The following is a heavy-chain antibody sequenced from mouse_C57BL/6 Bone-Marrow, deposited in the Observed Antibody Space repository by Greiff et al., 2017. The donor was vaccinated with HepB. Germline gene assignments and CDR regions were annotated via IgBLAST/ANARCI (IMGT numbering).Heavy chain of an antibody. V-gene: IGHV14-4*01. CDR1: GFNIKDDY. J-gene: IGHJ2*01. CDR2: IDPENGDT. D-gene: IGHD2-5*01. CDR3: TTKTIVTFDY. Sequence: EVQLVESGAELVRPGASVKLSCTASGFNIKDDYMHWVKQRPEQGLEWIGWIDPENGDTEYASKFQGKATITADTSSNTAYLQLSSLTSEDTAVYYCTTKTIVTFDYWGQGTTLTVSS.